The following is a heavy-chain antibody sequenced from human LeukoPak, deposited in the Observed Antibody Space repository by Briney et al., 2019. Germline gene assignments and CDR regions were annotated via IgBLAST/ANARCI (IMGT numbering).Heavy chain of an antibody. CDR1: GYTFTSYG. CDR2: ISAYNGNT. CDR3: ARGASGWYRSVDY. J-gene: IGHJ4*02. D-gene: IGHD6-19*01. Sequence: ASVKVSCKASGYTFTSYGISWVRQAPGQGLEWMGWISAYNGNTNYAQKLQGRVTITRNTSISTAYMELSSLRSEDTAVYYCARGASGWYRSVDYWGQGTLVTVSS. V-gene: IGHV1-18*01.